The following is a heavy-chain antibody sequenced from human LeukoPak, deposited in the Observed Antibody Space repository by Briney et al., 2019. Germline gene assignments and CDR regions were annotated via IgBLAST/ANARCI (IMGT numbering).Heavy chain of an antibody. V-gene: IGHV5-51*01. CDR2: IYPGDSDT. D-gene: IGHD3-22*01. Sequence: LGESLKISCRGSGYSFTTYWIGWVRQMPGKGLEWMGIIYPGDSDTRYSPSFQGQVTISADKSISTAYLQWSSLKASDTAMYYCALTYYYDSSAPRYFDYWGQGTLVTVSS. J-gene: IGHJ4*02. CDR1: GYSFTTYW. CDR3: ALTYYYDSSAPRYFDY.